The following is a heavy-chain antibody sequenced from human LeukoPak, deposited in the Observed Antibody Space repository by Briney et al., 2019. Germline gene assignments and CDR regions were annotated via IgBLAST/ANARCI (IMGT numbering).Heavy chain of an antibody. CDR2: IKSKTDGGTT. V-gene: IGHV3-15*07. CDR1: GFTFSAFG. J-gene: IGHJ4*02. CDR3: TTGPYSGSYQISDY. D-gene: IGHD1-26*01. Sequence: GGSLRLSCAASGFTFSAFGMNWVRQAPGKGLEWVGRIKSKTDGGTTDYAAPVKGRFTISRDDSKNTLYLHMNSLKTEDTAVYYCTTGPYSGSYQISDYWGQGTLVTVSS.